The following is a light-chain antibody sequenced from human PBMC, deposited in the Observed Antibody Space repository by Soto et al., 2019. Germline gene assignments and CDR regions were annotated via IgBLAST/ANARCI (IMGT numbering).Light chain of an antibody. CDR3: QQTYTLPRT. J-gene: IGKJ1*01. Sequence: DIQVTQSPSSLSASVGDRVTIACRASQTVSKFVNWYQQKPGKVPTLLIFTTSTLHSGVPSRFSGSGSGTEFTLTINGLQPEDFATYYCQQTYTLPRTFAQGTKVDI. CDR1: QTVSKF. CDR2: TTS. V-gene: IGKV1-39*01.